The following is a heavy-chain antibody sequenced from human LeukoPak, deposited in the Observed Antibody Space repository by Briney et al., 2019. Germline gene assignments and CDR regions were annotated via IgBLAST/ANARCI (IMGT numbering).Heavy chain of an antibody. CDR3: ARDVRYTSCFDY. CDR1: GFTFINYN. D-gene: IGHD2-2*01. J-gene: IGHJ4*02. CDR2: IGSGGSTI. V-gene: IGHV3-48*04. Sequence: GGSLRLSCAASGFTFINYNMHWVRQAPGKGLEWVSYIGSGGSTIYYADSVRGRSTISRDNAKKSLYLQMTSLRAEDTAVYYCARDVRYTSCFDYWGQGTLVTVSS.